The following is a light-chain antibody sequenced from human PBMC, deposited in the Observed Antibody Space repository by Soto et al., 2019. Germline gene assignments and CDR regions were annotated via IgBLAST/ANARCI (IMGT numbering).Light chain of an antibody. CDR1: QRVGSN. V-gene: IGKV3-20*01. CDR3: QHYGASFAT. CDR2: GAS. Sequence: PGERATLSCRASQRVGSNLAWYQQTPGQPPRLLIYGASTRATDIPDRFTGSGSGTDFLLTISRLEPADFAVYYCQHYGASFATFGPGTQV. J-gene: IGKJ1*01.